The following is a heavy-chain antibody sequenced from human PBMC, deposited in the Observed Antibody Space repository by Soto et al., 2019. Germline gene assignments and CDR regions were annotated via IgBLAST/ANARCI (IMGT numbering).Heavy chain of an antibody. Sequence: EVQLVESGGGLVKPGGSLRLSCAASGFTFSSYRMNWVRQAPGKGLEWVSSISSSSSYIYYADSVKGRFTISRDNAKNSLYLQMNSLRAEDTAVYYCSRDLEYSSSSDWFDPWGQGTLVTVSS. CDR1: GFTFSSYR. D-gene: IGHD6-6*01. V-gene: IGHV3-21*01. J-gene: IGHJ5*02. CDR2: ISSSSSYI. CDR3: SRDLEYSSSSDWFDP.